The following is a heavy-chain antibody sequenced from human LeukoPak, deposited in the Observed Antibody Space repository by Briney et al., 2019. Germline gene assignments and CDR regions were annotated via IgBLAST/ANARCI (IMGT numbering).Heavy chain of an antibody. V-gene: IGHV3-53*01. CDR2: IYSGGST. CDR1: GFTVSSNY. Sequence: PGGSLRLSCAASGFTVSSNYMSWVRQAPGKGLEWVSVIYSGGSTYYADSVKGRFTISRDNSKNTVYLQMNSLRAEDTAVYYCARGYCSSTNCYGYYYYYGMDVWGQGTTVTVSS. J-gene: IGHJ6*02. CDR3: ARGYCSSTNCYGYYYYYGMDV. D-gene: IGHD2-2*01.